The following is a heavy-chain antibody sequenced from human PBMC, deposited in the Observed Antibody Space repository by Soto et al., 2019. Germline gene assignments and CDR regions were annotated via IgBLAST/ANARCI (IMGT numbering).Heavy chain of an antibody. Sequence: SETLSLTCTVSGGSISSGGYYWSWIRQHPGKGLEWIGYIYYSGSTYYNPSLKSRVTISVDTSKNQFSLKLSSVTAADTAVYYWARADKTAGNSSGWYLGHYYYGRDVWGQGTPVTVSS. V-gene: IGHV4-31*03. J-gene: IGHJ6*02. D-gene: IGHD6-19*01. CDR2: IYYSGST. CDR1: GGSISSGGYY. CDR3: ARADKTAGNSSGWYLGHYYYGRDV.